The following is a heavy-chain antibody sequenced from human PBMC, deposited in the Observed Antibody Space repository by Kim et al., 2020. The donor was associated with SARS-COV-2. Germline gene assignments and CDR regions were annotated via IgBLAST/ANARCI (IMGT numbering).Heavy chain of an antibody. Sequence: YNPTLKSRVTISVDTSKNHFSLRRSPMTAADTAVYYCARRKSSSWSDFDYWGQGILVTVSS. D-gene: IGHD6-13*01. CDR3: ARRKSSSWSDFDY. V-gene: IGHV4-59*08. J-gene: IGHJ4*02.